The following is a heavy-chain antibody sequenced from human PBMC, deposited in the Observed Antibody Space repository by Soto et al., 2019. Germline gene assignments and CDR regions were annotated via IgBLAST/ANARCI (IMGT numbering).Heavy chain of an antibody. V-gene: IGHV3-15*01. Sequence: EVQLVESGGGLVKPGGSLRLSCAASGFTFTNAWMNWVRQAPGKGLESIGRIKSKTDGGTTDYTAPVKGRFIISRDVSKNTLFLQMSSLQIEDTAVYYCVTDRLVWGQGTLVTVFS. CDR3: VTDRLV. D-gene: IGHD2-2*01. CDR1: GFTFTNAW. J-gene: IGHJ4*02. CDR2: IKSKTDGGTT.